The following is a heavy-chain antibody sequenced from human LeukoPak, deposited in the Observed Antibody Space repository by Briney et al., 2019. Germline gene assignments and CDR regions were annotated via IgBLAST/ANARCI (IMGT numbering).Heavy chain of an antibody. J-gene: IGHJ6*03. V-gene: IGHV3-21*01. CDR1: GFTFNSYT. Sequence: GGSLRLSCAASGFTFNSYTLNWVRQAPGKGLEWVSSIDSSSYIYYADSVKGRFTISRDNAKNSLYLQMNSLRVEDTAVYYCAGDPYSGTYGNTYYYYMDVWGKGTTVTISS. CDR2: IDSSSYI. CDR3: AGDPYSGTYGNTYYYYMDV. D-gene: IGHD1-26*01.